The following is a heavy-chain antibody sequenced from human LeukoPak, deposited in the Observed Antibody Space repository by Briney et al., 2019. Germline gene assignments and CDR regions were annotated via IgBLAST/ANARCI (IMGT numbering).Heavy chain of an antibody. V-gene: IGHV1-46*01. CDR3: ATTPPNWNYVSWGLDY. D-gene: IGHD1-7*01. CDR2: INPSGGST. J-gene: IGHJ4*02. CDR1: GYTFTSYY. Sequence: ASVKVSCKASGYTFTSYYMHWVRQAPGQGLEWMGIINPSGGSTSYAQKFQGRVTMTEDTSTDTVYMELSSLRSEDTAVYYCATTPPNWNYVSWGLDYWGQGTLVTVSS.